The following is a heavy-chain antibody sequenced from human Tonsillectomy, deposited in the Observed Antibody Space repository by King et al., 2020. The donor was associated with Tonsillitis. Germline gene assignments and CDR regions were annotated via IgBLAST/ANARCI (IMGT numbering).Heavy chain of an antibody. CDR2: INHSGST. V-gene: IGHV4-34*01. D-gene: IGHD6-13*01. Sequence: VQLQQWGAGLLKPSETLSLTCAVYGGSFSGYYWSWIRQPPGKGLEWIGEINHSGSTNYNPSLKSRVTVSVDTSKNQFSLKLSSVTAADTAVYYCARGAGNSRTRGWLDPWGQGTLVTVSS. CDR1: GGSFSGYY. CDR3: ARGAGNSRTRGWLDP. J-gene: IGHJ5*02.